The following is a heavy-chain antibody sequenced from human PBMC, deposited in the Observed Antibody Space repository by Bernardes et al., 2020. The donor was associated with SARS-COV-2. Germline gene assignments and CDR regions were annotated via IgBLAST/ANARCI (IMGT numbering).Heavy chain of an antibody. CDR1: RGSISSYY. V-gene: IGHV4-59*01. CDR3: ARYNIAYYPHFDY. J-gene: IGHJ4*02. D-gene: IGHD3-22*01. Sequence: SETLSLTCTVSRGSISSYYWNWFRQPPGKGLEWIGYIYYSGTTNYNPSLKSRVTISVDTSKNQFSLKLSSVTAADTAVYYCARYNIAYYPHFDYWGQGTLVNVSS. CDR2: IYYSGTT.